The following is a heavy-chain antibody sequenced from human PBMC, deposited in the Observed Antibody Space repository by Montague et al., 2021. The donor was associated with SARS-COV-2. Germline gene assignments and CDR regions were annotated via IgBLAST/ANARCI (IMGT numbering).Heavy chain of an antibody. Sequence: SETLSLTCTVSGGSISSSNYYWGWIRQPPGKGLEWIGTMYYSGSTYYKPSLKSRVTISVYTSKNQFSLKLRSVTAADTAGYYCARHSGRGQWLAFDYWGQGILVTVSS. CDR2: MYYSGST. CDR3: ARHSGRGQWLAFDY. V-gene: IGHV4-39*01. CDR1: GGSISSSNYY. J-gene: IGHJ4*02. D-gene: IGHD6-19*01.